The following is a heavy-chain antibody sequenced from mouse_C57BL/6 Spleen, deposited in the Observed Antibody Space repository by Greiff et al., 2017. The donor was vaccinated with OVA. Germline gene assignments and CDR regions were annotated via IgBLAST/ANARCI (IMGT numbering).Heavy chain of an antibody. Sequence: EVQLQQSGPELVKPGASVKISCKASGYTFTDYYMNWVKQSHGKSLEWIGDINPNNGGTSYNQKFKGKATLTVDKSSSTAYMELRSLTSEDSAVYYCARFPPNYGSSYDYWGQGTTLTVSS. D-gene: IGHD1-1*01. J-gene: IGHJ2*01. V-gene: IGHV1-26*01. CDR2: INPNNGGT. CDR1: GYTFTDYY. CDR3: ARFPPNYGSSYDY.